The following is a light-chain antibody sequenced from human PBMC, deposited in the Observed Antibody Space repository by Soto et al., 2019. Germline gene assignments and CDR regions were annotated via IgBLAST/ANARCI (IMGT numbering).Light chain of an antibody. Sequence: DIQLTQSPSFLSASVGDRVTITCRASQGISSYLAWYQQKPGKAPKLLIYAASTLQSGVPSRFSGSGSGTEFTPTISSLQPEDFATYYCQQLNSYPRTFGGGTEVEIK. CDR2: AAS. CDR1: QGISSY. V-gene: IGKV1-9*01. CDR3: QQLNSYPRT. J-gene: IGKJ4*01.